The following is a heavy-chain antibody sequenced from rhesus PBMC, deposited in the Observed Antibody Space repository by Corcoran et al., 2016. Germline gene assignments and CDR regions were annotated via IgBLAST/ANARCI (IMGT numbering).Heavy chain of an antibody. CDR2: IYVSGSST. D-gene: IGHD6-25*01. CDR3: ASGAAAGYY. J-gene: IGHJ4*01. Sequence: QLQLQESGPGLVKPSETLSVTCAVSGGSISSSYWSWIRQAPGKGLEWIGYIYVSGSSTNYNPSLTSRVTLSVDTSKNQLSLKLSSVTAADTAVYYCASGAAAGYYWGQGVLVTVSS. V-gene: IGHV4-169*02. CDR1: GGSISSSY.